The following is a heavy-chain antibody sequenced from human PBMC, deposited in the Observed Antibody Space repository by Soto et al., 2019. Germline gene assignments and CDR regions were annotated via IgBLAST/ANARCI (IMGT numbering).Heavy chain of an antibody. Sequence: QVQLVQSGAEVKKPGSSVKVSCKASGGTFSSYAISWVRQAPGQGLEWMGGIIPIFGTANYAQKFQGRVTITADESTSTAYVGLSSLRSEDTAVYYCARDGPIQDTAMVIGGDYYYYGMDVWGQGTTVTVSS. CDR2: IIPIFGTA. D-gene: IGHD5-18*01. CDR3: ARDGPIQDTAMVIGGDYYYYGMDV. J-gene: IGHJ6*02. V-gene: IGHV1-69*01. CDR1: GGTFSSYA.